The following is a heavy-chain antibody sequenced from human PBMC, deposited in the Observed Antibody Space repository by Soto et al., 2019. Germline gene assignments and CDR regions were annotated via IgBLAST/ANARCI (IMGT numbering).Heavy chain of an antibody. Sequence: TFSNYWMHWVRQTPGKGLVWVSRINGDGSTTSYADSVKGRFTISRDNAKNTVYLQMNSLRAEDTAVYYCAIGPYDYWGQGTLVTVSS. CDR2: INGDGSTT. CDR3: AIGPYDY. V-gene: IGHV3-74*01. J-gene: IGHJ4*02. CDR1: TFSNYW.